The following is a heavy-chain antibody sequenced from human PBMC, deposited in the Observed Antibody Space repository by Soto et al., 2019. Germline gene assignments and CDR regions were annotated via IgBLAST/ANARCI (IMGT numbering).Heavy chain of an antibody. Sequence: EVQLVESGGGLVQPGGSLRLSCAASGFSFSTYWMSWVRQAPGKGLEWVANIKRDGSQNYYVDSVKGRFTVSRDNAKNSLYLQMNSLRAEDTAVYYCARRYCSNGNCYGGRNYFYYMDVWGKGTTVTVSS. D-gene: IGHD2-15*01. J-gene: IGHJ6*03. V-gene: IGHV3-7*01. CDR1: GFSFSTYW. CDR2: IKRDGSQN. CDR3: ARRYCSNGNCYGGRNYFYYMDV.